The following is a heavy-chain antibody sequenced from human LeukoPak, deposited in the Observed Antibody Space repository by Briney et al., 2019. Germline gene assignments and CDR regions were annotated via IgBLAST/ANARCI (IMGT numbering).Heavy chain of an antibody. CDR2: ISSSSTYI. V-gene: IGHV3-21*04. D-gene: IGHD2-8*01. CDR1: GFTFSTYS. CDR3: AKSPPPPSTNGVCSPHY. Sequence: GGSLRLSCAASGFTFSTYSMNWVRQAPGKGLEWVSSISSSSTYIYYADSVKGRFTISRDNAKNSLYLQIKSLRAEDTALYYCAKSPPPPSTNGVCSPHYWGQGTLVTVSS. J-gene: IGHJ4*02.